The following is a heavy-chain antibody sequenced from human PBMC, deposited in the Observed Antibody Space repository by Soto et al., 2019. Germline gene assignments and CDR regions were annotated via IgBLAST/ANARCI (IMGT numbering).Heavy chain of an antibody. CDR1: GGSLSSSSYY. CDR3: ARTATAAGILRPDC. J-gene: IGHJ4*02. CDR2: IYYSGST. Sequence: QLQLQESGPGLVKPSETLSLTCTVSGGSLSSSSYYWVWIRQPPGQGLEWIGSIYYSGSTYYNPSLKSRVTISVDTSRNQSCLNLSSVTASDTAVYHCARTATAAGILRPDCWGQRTLVIVSS. D-gene: IGHD6-13*01. V-gene: IGHV4-39*01.